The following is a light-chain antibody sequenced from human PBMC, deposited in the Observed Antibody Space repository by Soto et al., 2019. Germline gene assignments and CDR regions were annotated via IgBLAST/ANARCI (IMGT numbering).Light chain of an antibody. J-gene: IGKJ1*01. CDR1: QSISSW. CDR3: QQYSSSSEWT. V-gene: IGKV1-5*01. Sequence: DIQMTQSPSTRSGSVGGRVSMSGRASQSISSWLAWYQQKPGKAPKLLIYDASSLESGVPSRFSGSGSGTEFTLTISSLQPDHFATYYCQQYSSSSEWTLSQGTKVDIK. CDR2: DAS.